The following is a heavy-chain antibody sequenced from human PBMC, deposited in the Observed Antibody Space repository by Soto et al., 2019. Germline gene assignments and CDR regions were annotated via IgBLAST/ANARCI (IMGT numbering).Heavy chain of an antibody. CDR3: AKDTDTHYYGSGSPFDY. J-gene: IGHJ4*02. CDR2: ISWNSGSI. Sequence: SLRLSCAASGFTFDDYAMHWVRQAPGKGLEWVSGISWNSGSIGYADSVKGRFTISRDNAKNSLYLQMNSLRAEDTALYYCAKDTDTHYYGSGSPFDYWGQGTLVTVSS. CDR1: GFTFDDYA. V-gene: IGHV3-9*01. D-gene: IGHD3-10*01.